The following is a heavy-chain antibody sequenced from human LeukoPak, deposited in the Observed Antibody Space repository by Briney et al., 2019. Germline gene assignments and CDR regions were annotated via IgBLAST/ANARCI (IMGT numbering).Heavy chain of an antibody. CDR3: ARDRSPCSGGSCYSGTDYYYYYGMDV. D-gene: IGHD2-15*01. V-gene: IGHV3-30-3*01. J-gene: IGHJ6*02. CDR2: ISYDGSNK. Sequence: GGSLRLSCAASGFTFSSYAMHWVCQAPGKGLEWVAVISYDGSNKYYADSVKGRFTISRDNSKNTLYLQMNSLRAEDTAVYYCARDRSPCSGGSCYSGTDYYYYYGMDVWGQGTTVTVSS. CDR1: GFTFSSYA.